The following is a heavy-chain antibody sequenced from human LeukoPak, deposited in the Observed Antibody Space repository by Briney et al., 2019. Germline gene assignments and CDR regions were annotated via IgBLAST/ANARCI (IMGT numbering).Heavy chain of an antibody. CDR2: IYYSGST. CDR3: ARLRYSGYVGPFDY. V-gene: IGHV4-59*08. CDR1: GGSISSYY. D-gene: IGHD5-12*01. J-gene: IGHJ4*02. Sequence: SETLSLTCTVSGGSISSYYWSWIRQPPGKGLEWIGYIYYSGSTNYNPSLKSRVTISVDTSKNQFSLKLSSVTAADTAVYYCARLRYSGYVGPFDYWGQGTLVTVS.